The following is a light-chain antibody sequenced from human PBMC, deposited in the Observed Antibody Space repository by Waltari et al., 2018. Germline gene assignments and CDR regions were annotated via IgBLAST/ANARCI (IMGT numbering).Light chain of an antibody. CDR3: HQYGSSPYI. J-gene: IGKJ2*01. CDR2: GAS. CDR1: QSVTSRY. Sequence: EIVLTQSPGTLSLSPGETATLSFRARQSVTSRYIAWYQQKPGQPPRLLFYGASSRATGIPDRFSGSGSGTDFTLTISRLEPEDFAVYYCHQYGSSPYIFGQGTKLEIK. V-gene: IGKV3-20*01.